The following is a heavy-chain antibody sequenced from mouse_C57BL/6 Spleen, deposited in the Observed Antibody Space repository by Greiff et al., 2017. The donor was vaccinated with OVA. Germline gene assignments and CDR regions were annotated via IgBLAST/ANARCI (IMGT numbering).Heavy chain of an antibody. CDR2: INPNNGGT. CDR3: ARHDRAWFAY. Sequence: EVQLQQSGPELVKPGASVKIPCKASGYTFTDYNMDWVKQSHGKSLEWIGDINPNNGGTIYNQKFKGKATLTVDKSSSTAYMELRSLTSEDTAVYYCARHDRAWFAYWGQGTLVTVSA. D-gene: IGHD2-12*01. V-gene: IGHV1-18*01. CDR1: GYTFTDYN. J-gene: IGHJ3*01.